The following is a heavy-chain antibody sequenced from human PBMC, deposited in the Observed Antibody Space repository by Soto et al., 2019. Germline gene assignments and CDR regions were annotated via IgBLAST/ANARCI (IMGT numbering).Heavy chain of an antibody. CDR3: AKDAVTFDGVWLAHY. J-gene: IGHJ4*02. V-gene: IGHV3-23*01. CDR2: LYGSGSGI. Sequence: GFLRLSRAASGFTFPMNAMTSTRQVPGRGRECVSGLYGSGSGIHFAESVKGRFTISKDNSAYWVYLQMNNLKVKDTAVYYCAKDAVTFDGVWLAHYWGQGTVVTVSS. D-gene: IGHD3-9*01. CDR1: GFTFPMNA.